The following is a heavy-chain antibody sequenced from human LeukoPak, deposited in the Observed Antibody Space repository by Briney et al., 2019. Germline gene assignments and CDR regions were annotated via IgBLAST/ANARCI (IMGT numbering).Heavy chain of an antibody. CDR3: ARVRDLEYFDY. J-gene: IGHJ4*02. CDR2: INPNIGGT. D-gene: IGHD2-21*02. Sequence: ASVKVSCKTSGYTLTGYFMDWVRQAPGQGLEWMGWINPNIGGTNYAQKFQGRVTMTRDTSISTAYMELSRLRSDDTAVYYCARVRDLEYFDYWRQGTLVTVSS. CDR1: GYTLTGYF. V-gene: IGHV1-2*02.